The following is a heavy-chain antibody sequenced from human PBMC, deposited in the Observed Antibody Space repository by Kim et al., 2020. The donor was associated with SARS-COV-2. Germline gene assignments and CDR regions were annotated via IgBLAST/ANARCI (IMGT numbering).Heavy chain of an antibody. CDR2: IRSKAYGGTT. CDR3: TRAYSSGWYFGSHSDY. V-gene: IGHV3-49*04. D-gene: IGHD6-19*01. J-gene: IGHJ4*02. Sequence: GGSLRLSCTTFGFTFGDYAMNWVRQAPGKGLEWVGFIRSKAYGGTTEYAASVKGRFTVSRDDSRSIAYLQMNSLKTEDTAVYYCTRAYSSGWYFGSHSDYWGQGTLVTVSS. CDR1: GFTFGDYA.